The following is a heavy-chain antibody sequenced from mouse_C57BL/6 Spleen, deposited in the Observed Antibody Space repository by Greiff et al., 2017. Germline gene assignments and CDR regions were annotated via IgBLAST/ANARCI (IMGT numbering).Heavy chain of an antibody. Sequence: QVQLQQPGAELVKPGASVKLSCKASGYTFTSYWMHWVKQRPGRGLEWIGRIDPNSGGTKYNEKFKSKATLTVDKPSSTAYMQLSILTSEDSAVYYCSRSSYKNYYAMDYWGQGTSVTVSS. D-gene: IGHD3-1*01. V-gene: IGHV1-72*01. CDR3: SRSSYKNYYAMDY. J-gene: IGHJ4*01. CDR2: IDPNSGGT. CDR1: GYTFTSYW.